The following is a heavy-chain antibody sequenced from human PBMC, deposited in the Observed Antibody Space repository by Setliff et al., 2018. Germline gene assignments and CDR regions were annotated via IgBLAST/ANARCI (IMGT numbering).Heavy chain of an antibody. CDR2: IWFDGGNE. CDR1: GFTFRNYG. J-gene: IGHJ4*02. V-gene: IGHV3-33*03. Sequence: GGSLRLSCAASGFTFRNYGMHWVRQAPGKGPEWVAVIWFDGGNEFYADSVRGRFTISRDNSKNMLYLQMDSLRVEVTAVYYCAKDQGTGYCSGGSCYLFEHWGQGVQVTVSS. D-gene: IGHD2-15*01. CDR3: AKDQGTGYCSGGSCYLFEH.